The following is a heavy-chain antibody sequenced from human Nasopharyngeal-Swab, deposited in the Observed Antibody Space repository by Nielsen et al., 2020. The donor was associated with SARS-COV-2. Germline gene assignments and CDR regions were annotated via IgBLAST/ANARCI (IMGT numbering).Heavy chain of an antibody. CDR1: VFSVRYNY. D-gene: IGHD2-2*03. CDR3: ARMDFVASRDY. J-gene: IGHJ4*02. V-gene: IGHV3-53*01. Sequence: GSLRLSCVVSVFSVRYNYMSWVRHAPGHGLAWVAVIYSRGETQYTDSVRGRFTISRDNAKNMVNLQLNSLRAEDTAVYYCARMDFVASRDYWGQGTLVTVSS. CDR2: IYSRGET.